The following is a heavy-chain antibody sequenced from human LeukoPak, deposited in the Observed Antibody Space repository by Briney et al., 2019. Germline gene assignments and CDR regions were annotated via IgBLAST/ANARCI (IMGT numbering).Heavy chain of an antibody. D-gene: IGHD3-3*01. CDR1: GYTFTSYG. Sequence: GASVKVSCKASGYTFTSYGISWVRQAPGQGLEWMGWIRAYNGNTNYAQKLQGRVTITTDTSTSTAYMELRSLRSDDTAVYYCARDHYDFWSGYSYYYYYMDVWGKGTTVTVSS. CDR3: ARDHYDFWSGYSYYYYYMDV. V-gene: IGHV1-18*01. J-gene: IGHJ6*03. CDR2: IRAYNGNT.